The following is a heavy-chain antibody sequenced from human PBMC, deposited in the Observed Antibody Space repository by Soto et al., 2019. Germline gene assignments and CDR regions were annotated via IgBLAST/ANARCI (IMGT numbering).Heavy chain of an antibody. CDR1: GFTFSNAW. CDR3: TTRYYDFWSGYYTLDY. V-gene: IGHV3-15*01. Sequence: GGSLRLSCAASGFTFSNAWMSWVRQAPGKGLEWVGRIKSKTDGGTTDYAAPVKGRFTISRDDSKNKLYLQMNSLKTEDTAVYYCTTRYYDFWSGYYTLDYWGQGTLVTVSS. CDR2: IKSKTDGGTT. D-gene: IGHD3-3*01. J-gene: IGHJ4*02.